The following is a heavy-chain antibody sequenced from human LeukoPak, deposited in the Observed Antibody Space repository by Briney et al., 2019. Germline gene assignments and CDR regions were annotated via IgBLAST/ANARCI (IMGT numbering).Heavy chain of an antibody. CDR2: IRSDGSNK. CDR1: GFSFSGYS. D-gene: IGHD6-19*01. Sequence: GGSLRLSCAGSGFSFSGYSMHWVRQAPGKGLEWMAFIRSDGSNKYYADSVKGRFTISRDNSKNTLYLQMNSLRAEDTAVYYCARILDSAWGELGYWGQGTLVTVSS. CDR3: ARILDSAWGELGY. J-gene: IGHJ4*02. V-gene: IGHV3-30*02.